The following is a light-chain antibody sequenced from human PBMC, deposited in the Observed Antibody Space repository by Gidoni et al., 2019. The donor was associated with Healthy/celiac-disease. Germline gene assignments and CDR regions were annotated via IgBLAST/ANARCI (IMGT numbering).Light chain of an antibody. CDR1: QDISNY. CDR2: DAS. CDR3: QQYDNLPRYT. J-gene: IGKJ2*01. V-gene: IGKV1-33*01. Sequence: DIQMTQSPSSLSASVGDRVTITCQASQDISNYLNWYQQKPGKAPKLLIYDASNLETGVPSRSSGSGSGTDFTFTISSLQPEDIATYYCQQYDNLPRYTFGQXTKLEIK.